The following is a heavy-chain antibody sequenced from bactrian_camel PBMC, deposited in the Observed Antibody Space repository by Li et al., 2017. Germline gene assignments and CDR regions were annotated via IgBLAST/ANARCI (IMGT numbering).Heavy chain of an antibody. CDR2: ATGEGTLT. J-gene: IGHJ4*01. CDR3: VFGDSY. D-gene: IGHD2*01. V-gene: IGHV3-2*01. Sequence: VQLVESGGTLVQPGESLRLSCAASGFTFSSYYMSWVRQPPGMGPEWVCSATGEGTLTYYADSVKGRFTVSRDNRNNTGYLHLNSLKSEDTALYYCVFGDSYWGQGTQVTVS. CDR1: GFTFSSYY.